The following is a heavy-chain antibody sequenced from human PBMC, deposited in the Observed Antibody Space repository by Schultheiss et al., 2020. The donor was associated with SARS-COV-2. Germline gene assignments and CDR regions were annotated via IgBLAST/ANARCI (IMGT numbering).Heavy chain of an antibody. D-gene: IGHD4-17*01. J-gene: IGHJ4*02. CDR1: GFTFSSYA. V-gene: IGHV3-30-3*01. Sequence: GGSLRLSCAASGFTFSSYAMHWVRQAPGKGLEWVAVISYDGSNKYYADSVKGRFTISRDNSKSTLYLQMNSLRAEDTAVYYCARGSGYGDYVEGGYFDYWGQGTLVTVSS. CDR2: ISYDGSNK. CDR3: ARGSGYGDYVEGGYFDY.